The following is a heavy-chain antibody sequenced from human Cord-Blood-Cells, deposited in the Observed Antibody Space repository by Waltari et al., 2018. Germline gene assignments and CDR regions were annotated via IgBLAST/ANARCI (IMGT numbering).Heavy chain of an antibody. CDR1: GFTFSRSW. Sequence: EVQLVESGGGLVQHGGSLRPSCAASGFTFSRSWMSWVRQAPGKGLEWVANIKQDGSEKYYVDSVKGRFTISRDNAKNSLYLQMNSLRAEDTAVYYCAREGNWGGAFDIWGQGTMVTVSS. CDR2: IKQDGSEK. V-gene: IGHV3-7*01. CDR3: AREGNWGGAFDI. D-gene: IGHD7-27*01. J-gene: IGHJ3*02.